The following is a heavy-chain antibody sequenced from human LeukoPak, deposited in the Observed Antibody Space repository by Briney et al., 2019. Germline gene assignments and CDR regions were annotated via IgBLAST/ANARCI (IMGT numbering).Heavy chain of an antibody. D-gene: IGHD3-22*01. J-gene: IGHJ4*02. CDR1: GGSISSSSYY. V-gene: IGHV4-39*01. Sequence: SSETLSLTCTVSGGSISSSSYYWGWIRQPPGKGLEWIGSIYYSGSTYYNPSLKSRVTISLDTSKNQFSLKLTSVTAADTAVYYCASPGGHYDSSGYYSFDYWGQGTLVTVSS. CDR3: ASPGGHYDSSGYYSFDY. CDR2: IYYSGST.